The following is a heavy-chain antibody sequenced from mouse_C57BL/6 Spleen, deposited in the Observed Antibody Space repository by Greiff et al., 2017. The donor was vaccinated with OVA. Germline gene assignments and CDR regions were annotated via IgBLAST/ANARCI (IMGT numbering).Heavy chain of an antibody. CDR2: ISSGSSTI. CDR3: ARTGDGGVDY. J-gene: IGHJ2*01. CDR1: GFTFSDYG. V-gene: IGHV5-17*01. Sequence: EVKLVESGGGLVKPGGSLKLSCAASGFTFSDYGMHWVRQAPEKGLEWVAYISSGSSTIYYADTVKGRFTISRDNAKNTLSLHMTSLRSEDTAMYYCARTGDGGVDYWGQGTTLTVSS.